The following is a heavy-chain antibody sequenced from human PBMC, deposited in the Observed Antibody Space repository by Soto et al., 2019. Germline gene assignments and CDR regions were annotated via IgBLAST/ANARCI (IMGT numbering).Heavy chain of an antibody. D-gene: IGHD7-27*01. J-gene: IGHJ4*02. CDR3: AKVRRGPTGDPIDY. CDR2: ISYDGSNK. Sequence: GGSLRLSCAASGFTFSSDGMHWVRQAPGKGLEWVAVISYDGSNKYYADSAKGRFTISRDNSKNTLYLQMNSLRAEDTAVYYCAKVRRGPTGDPIDYWGQGTLVTVSS. CDR1: GFTFSSDG. V-gene: IGHV3-30*18.